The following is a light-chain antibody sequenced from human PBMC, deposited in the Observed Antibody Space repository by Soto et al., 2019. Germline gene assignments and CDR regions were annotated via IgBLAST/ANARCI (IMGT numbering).Light chain of an antibody. V-gene: IGKV1-39*01. Sequence: DIQMTQSPSSLSASVGDRVTITCRASQSISSYLNWYQQKPGKAPKLLIYAASSLQSGVPSRFSGSGSGTDFTLTISSLQPEDFATYYCQQSYTFSTFGQGPKVQIK. CDR2: AAS. CDR1: QSISSY. J-gene: IGKJ1*01. CDR3: QQSYTFST.